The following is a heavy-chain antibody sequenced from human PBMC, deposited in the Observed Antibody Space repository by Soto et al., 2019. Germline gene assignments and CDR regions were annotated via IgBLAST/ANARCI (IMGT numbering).Heavy chain of an antibody. Sequence: GASVKVSCKASGYTFTSYYMHWVRQAPGQGLEWMGIVNPSGGSTSYAQKFQGRVTMTRDTSTSTVYMELSSLRSEDTAVYYCARSDGAGEGTSGSYYYYGMDVWGQGTTVTVSS. CDR3: ARSDGAGEGTSGSYYYYGMDV. V-gene: IGHV1-46*01. D-gene: IGHD7-27*01. CDR2: VNPSGGST. J-gene: IGHJ6*02. CDR1: GYTFTSYY.